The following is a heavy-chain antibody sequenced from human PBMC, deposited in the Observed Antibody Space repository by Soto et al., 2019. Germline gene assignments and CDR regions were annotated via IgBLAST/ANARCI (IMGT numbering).Heavy chain of an antibody. CDR3: ARGVYVFLSGPHYYYFMAV. CDR2: IYYSGST. V-gene: IGHV4-59*01. D-gene: IGHD3-3*01. J-gene: IGHJ6*03. Sequence: SETLSLTCTVSGGSISSYYWSWIRQPPGKGLEWIGYIYYSGSTNYNPSLKSRVTISVDTSKNQFSLKLSSVTAADTAVYYCARGVYVFLSGPHYYYFMAVWAKGPSDPGSS. CDR1: GGSISSYY.